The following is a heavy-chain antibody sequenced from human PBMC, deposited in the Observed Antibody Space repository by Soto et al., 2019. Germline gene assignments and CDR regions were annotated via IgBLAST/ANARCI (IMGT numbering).Heavy chain of an antibody. CDR1: GGTLNNYA. Sequence: QVQLVQSGAEVKKPGSSLKVSCTASGGTLNNYAISWLRQAPGQGLEWMGGVITAVGPAIYAQKFQGRVSITADESTHTAHMDLSSLRSEDTAVYYCAAGGSWARLDNWGQGTLVTVSS. D-gene: IGHD6-13*01. V-gene: IGHV1-69*01. CDR3: AAGGSWARLDN. J-gene: IGHJ4*02. CDR2: VITAVGPA.